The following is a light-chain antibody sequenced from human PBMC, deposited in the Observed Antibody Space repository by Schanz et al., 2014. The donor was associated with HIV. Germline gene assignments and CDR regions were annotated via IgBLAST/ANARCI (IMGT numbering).Light chain of an antibody. CDR2: GAS. CDR3: QQYGSSPLT. CDR1: QSVSSN. Sequence: EIVMTQSPATLSLSPGERATLSCRASQSVSSNLAWYQQKPGQAPRLLIYGASTRATGIPARFSGSGSGTDFTLTISRLEPDDFALYYCQQYGSSPLTFGGGTKVEMK. V-gene: IGKV3-20*01. J-gene: IGKJ4*01.